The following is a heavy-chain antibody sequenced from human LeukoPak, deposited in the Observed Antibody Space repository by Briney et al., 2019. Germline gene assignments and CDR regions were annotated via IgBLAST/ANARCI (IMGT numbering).Heavy chain of an antibody. D-gene: IGHD3-22*01. Sequence: SETLSLTCIVSGGSINTYYWHWIRQPPGKGLEWIGYISYSGSTNYNPSLKSRVIISVDTSKNQLSLKLSSVTAADTAVYYCAQRGYYDSSGTSLVGSDAFDIWGQGTMVTVSS. J-gene: IGHJ3*02. CDR1: GGSINTYY. CDR3: AQRGYYDSSGTSLVGSDAFDI. CDR2: ISYSGST. V-gene: IGHV4-59*01.